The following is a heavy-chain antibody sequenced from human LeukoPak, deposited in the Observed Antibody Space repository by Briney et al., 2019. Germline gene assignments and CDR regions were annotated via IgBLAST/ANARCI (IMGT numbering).Heavy chain of an antibody. CDR3: ARGGRSGLTY. J-gene: IGHJ4*02. D-gene: IGHD6-19*01. CDR2: TNHSGST. Sequence: SETLSLTCAVYGGSFSGYYWSWIRQPPGKGLEWIGETNHSGSTNYNPSLKSRVTISVDTSKNQFSLKLSSVTAADTAVYYCARGGRSGLTYWGQGTLVTVSS. CDR1: GGSFSGYY. V-gene: IGHV4-34*01.